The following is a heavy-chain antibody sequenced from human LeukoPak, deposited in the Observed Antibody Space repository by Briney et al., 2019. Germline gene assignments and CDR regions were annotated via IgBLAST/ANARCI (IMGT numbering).Heavy chain of an antibody. CDR3: ARQVYCSSTSCYTAFDY. D-gene: IGHD2-2*02. J-gene: IGHJ4*02. CDR1: GYSLTSYW. V-gene: IGHV5-51*01. Sequence: GESLKISFKGSGYSLTSYWIGWVRQMPGKGLEWMGIIYPGDSDTRYSPSFQGQVTISADKSISTAYLQWSSLKASDTAMYYCARQVYCSSTSCYTAFDYWGQGTLVTVSS. CDR2: IYPGDSDT.